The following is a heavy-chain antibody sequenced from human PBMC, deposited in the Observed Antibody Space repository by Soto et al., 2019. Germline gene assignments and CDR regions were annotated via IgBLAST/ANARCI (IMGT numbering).Heavy chain of an antibody. J-gene: IGHJ6*03. CDR3: ARAIGDYGDYRHYYYYMDV. D-gene: IGHD4-17*01. CDR2: INPNSGGT. Sequence: GASVKVSCKASGYTFTGYYIHWVRQAPGQGLEWMGWINPNSGGTNYAQKFQGWVTMTRDTSISTAYMELSRLRSDDTAVYYCARAIGDYGDYRHYYYYMDVWGKGTTVTVSS. V-gene: IGHV1-2*04. CDR1: GYTFTGYY.